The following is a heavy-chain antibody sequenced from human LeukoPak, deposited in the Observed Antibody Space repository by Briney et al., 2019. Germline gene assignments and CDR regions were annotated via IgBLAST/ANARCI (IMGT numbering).Heavy chain of an antibody. J-gene: IGHJ4*02. D-gene: IGHD3-22*01. CDR3: ATWGYDSSGYYYLYY. CDR1: GGSISRYY. Sequence: SETLSLTCTVSGGSISRYYWSWIRQPPGKGLEGIGYIYYTGSTNYNPSFKSRVTISVDTSKNQFSLKLSSVTVADTAVYYSATWGYDSSGYYYLYYWGQGTLVTVSS. V-gene: IGHV4-59*12. CDR2: IYYTGST.